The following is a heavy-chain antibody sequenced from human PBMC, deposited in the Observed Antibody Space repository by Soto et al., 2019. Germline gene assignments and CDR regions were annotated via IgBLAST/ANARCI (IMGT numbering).Heavy chain of an antibody. CDR2: ISSSSSYI. D-gene: IGHD6-13*01. V-gene: IGHV3-21*01. CDR1: GFTFSSYS. Sequence: GGSLRLSCAASGFTFSSYSMNWVRQAPGKELDWVSSISSSSSYIYYADSVKGRFTISRDNAKNSLYLQMNSLRAEDTAVYYCARDLGRMIAAAPQSGWFDPWGQGTLVTVSS. J-gene: IGHJ5*02. CDR3: ARDLGRMIAAAPQSGWFDP.